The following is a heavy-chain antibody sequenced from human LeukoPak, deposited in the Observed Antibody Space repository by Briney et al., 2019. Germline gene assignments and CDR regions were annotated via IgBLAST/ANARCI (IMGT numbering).Heavy chain of an antibody. V-gene: IGHV3-33*01. J-gene: IGHJ4*02. CDR2: IWYDGSNK. CDR1: GFTFSSYG. Sequence: GGSLRLSCAASGFTFSSYGMHWVRQAPGKGLEWVAVIWYDGSNKYHAESVKGRFIISRDNSKNTLYLQMNSLRAEDTAVYYCAREKATMPLLDYWGQGTLVTVSS. CDR3: AREKATMPLLDY. D-gene: IGHD5-24*01.